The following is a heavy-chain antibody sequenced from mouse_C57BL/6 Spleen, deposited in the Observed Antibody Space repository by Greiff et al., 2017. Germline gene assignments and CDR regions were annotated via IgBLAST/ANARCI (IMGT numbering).Heavy chain of an antibody. Sequence: EVKLVESGPGLVKPSQSLSLTCSVTGYSITSGYYWNWIRQFPGNKLEWMGYISYDGSNNYNPSLKNRISITRDTSKNQFFLKLNSVTTEDTATYYCASSWDYAMDYWGQGTSVTVSS. CDR1: GYSITSGYY. J-gene: IGHJ4*01. V-gene: IGHV3-6*01. CDR2: ISYDGSN. CDR3: ASSWDYAMDY. D-gene: IGHD4-1*01.